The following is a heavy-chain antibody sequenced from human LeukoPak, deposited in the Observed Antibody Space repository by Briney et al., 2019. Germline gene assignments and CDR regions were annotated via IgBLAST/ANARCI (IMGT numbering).Heavy chain of an antibody. CDR3: AREDWEQQLVLA. CDR2: IYTSWST. D-gene: IGHD6-13*01. CDR1: GGSISSGSYY. J-gene: IGHJ5*02. V-gene: IGHV4-61*02. Sequence: PSQTLSLTCTVSGGSISSGSYYWSWIRQPAGKGLEWIGRIYTSWSTTYNPSLKSRVTISVDTSKNQFSLKLSSVTAADAAVYYCAREDWEQQLVLAWGQGTLVTVSS.